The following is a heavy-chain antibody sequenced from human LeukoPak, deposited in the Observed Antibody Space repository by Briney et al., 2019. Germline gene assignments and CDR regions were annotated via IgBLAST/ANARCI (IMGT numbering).Heavy chain of an antibody. CDR1: GGTLSKYA. CDR3: AMWDGYNNIDY. V-gene: IGHV1-69*05. Sequence: SVTVSCKASGGTLSKYAISWVRQAPGQGLEWMGGIIPIFGTANYAQKFQARVTITTDESTSTGYMELSSLRSEDTAVYYCAMWDGYNNIDYGGKGTLVTVSS. CDR2: IIPIFGTA. D-gene: IGHD5-24*01. J-gene: IGHJ4*02.